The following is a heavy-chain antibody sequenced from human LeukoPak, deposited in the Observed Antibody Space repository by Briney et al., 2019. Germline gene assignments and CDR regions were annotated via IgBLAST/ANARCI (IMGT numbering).Heavy chain of an antibody. Sequence: GRSLRLSCAASGFTFSSYGMHWVRQAPGKGLEWVAVISYDGSNKYYADSVKGRFTISRDNSKNTLYLQMNSLRAEDTAVYYCAKVPRDYYDSSGFASGYWGQGTLVTVSS. CDR3: AKVPRDYYDSSGFASGY. CDR1: GFTFSSYG. CDR2: ISYDGSNK. D-gene: IGHD3-22*01. J-gene: IGHJ4*02. V-gene: IGHV3-30*18.